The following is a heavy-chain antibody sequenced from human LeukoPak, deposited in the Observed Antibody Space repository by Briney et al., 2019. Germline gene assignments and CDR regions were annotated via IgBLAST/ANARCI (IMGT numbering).Heavy chain of an antibody. V-gene: IGHV3-21*01. CDR1: GFTFSSYS. CDR3: ACIVVVPAAMQGDAFDI. J-gene: IGHJ3*02. Sequence: GGSLRLSCAASGFTFSSYSMNWVRQAPGKGLEWVSSISSSSSYIYYADSVKGRFTISRDNAKNSLYLQMNSLRAEDTAVYYCACIVVVPAAMQGDAFDIWGQGTMVTVSS. CDR2: ISSSSSYI. D-gene: IGHD2-2*01.